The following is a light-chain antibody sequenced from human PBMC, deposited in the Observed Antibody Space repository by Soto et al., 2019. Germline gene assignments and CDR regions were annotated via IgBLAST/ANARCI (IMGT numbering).Light chain of an antibody. V-gene: IGKV1-9*01. J-gene: IGKJ5*01. CDR3: QQFYTYPIT. CDR2: TAS. CDR1: QDITNS. Sequence: DIQLTQSPSFLSASVGDRVIITCRASQDITNSLAWYHQKPGKTPKFLISTASTLQSGVPSRFSGTGSGTEFTLTISGLQPEDFATYYCQQFYTYPITFGQGTRLEI.